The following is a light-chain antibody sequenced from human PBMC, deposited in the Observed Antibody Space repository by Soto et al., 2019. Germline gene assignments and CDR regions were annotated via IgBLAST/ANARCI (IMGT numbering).Light chain of an antibody. CDR2: GNS. J-gene: IGLJ3*02. CDR1: SSNIGAGYD. Sequence: QSVLTQPPSVSGAPGQRVTISCTGSSSNIGAGYDVHWYQQLPGTAPKLLIYGNSNRPSGVPDRFSGSKSGTSASLAITGLQAEDEADYYCQSYDSSLSAGVFGGGTKVTV. CDR3: QSYDSSLSAGV. V-gene: IGLV1-40*01.